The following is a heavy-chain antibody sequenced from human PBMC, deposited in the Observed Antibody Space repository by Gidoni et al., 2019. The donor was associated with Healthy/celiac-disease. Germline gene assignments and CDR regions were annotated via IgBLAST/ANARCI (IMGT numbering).Heavy chain of an antibody. V-gene: IGHV3-30-3*01. Sequence: QVQLVESGGGVVQPGRSLRLSCAASGFTFSSYAMHWVRQAPGKGLEWVAVISYYGSNKYYADSVKGRFTISRDNSKNTLYLQMNSLRAEDTAVYYCARVKAGTGVYYYYGMDVWGQGTTVTVSS. J-gene: IGHJ6*02. CDR3: ARVKAGTGVYYYYGMDV. CDR2: ISYYGSNK. D-gene: IGHD6-19*01. CDR1: GFTFSSYA.